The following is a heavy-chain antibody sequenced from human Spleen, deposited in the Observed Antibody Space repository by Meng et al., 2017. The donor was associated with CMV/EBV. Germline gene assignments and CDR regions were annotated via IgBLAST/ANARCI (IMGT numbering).Heavy chain of an antibody. CDR1: GFTFGDYV. D-gene: IGHD3-10*01. V-gene: IGHV3-49*04. Sequence: GESLKISCTASGFTFGDYVMRWDRRAPGKGPEWGGLIRSKAYGGKTEYAVSVRGRFTISRDDSKSIAYLRMNSLKTEDTAVYYCTRTDYYHGSGSYHPFDYWGQGTLVTVSS. CDR3: TRTDYYHGSGSYHPFDY. CDR2: IRSKAYGGKT. J-gene: IGHJ4*02.